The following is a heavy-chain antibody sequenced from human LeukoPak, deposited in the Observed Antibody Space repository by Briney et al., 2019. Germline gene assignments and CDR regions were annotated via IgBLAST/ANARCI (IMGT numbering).Heavy chain of an antibody. Sequence: ASVKVSCKVSGYTLTELSMHWVRQAPGKGLEWMGGFDPEDGETIYAQKFQGRVTMTEDTSIDTAYMELSSLRSEDTAVYYCATGYYYGSGSYLDYWGQGTLVTVSS. D-gene: IGHD3-10*01. CDR2: FDPEDGET. CDR3: ATGYYYGSGSYLDY. J-gene: IGHJ4*02. V-gene: IGHV1-24*01. CDR1: GYTLTELS.